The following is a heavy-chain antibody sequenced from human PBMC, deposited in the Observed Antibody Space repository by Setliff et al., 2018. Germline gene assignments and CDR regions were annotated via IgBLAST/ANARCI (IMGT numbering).Heavy chain of an antibody. D-gene: IGHD2-8*01. Sequence: ASVKVSCKTSGYSFTSHYVHWVRQAPGQGLEWMGIINPGGLTSSSTQKFEGRVTMTRDTSTSTVYMELNSLTSDDTAVYYCARAGNAATNRKGVFEFWGQGTLVTVSS. CDR3: ARAGNAATNRKGVFEF. CDR2: INPGGLTS. J-gene: IGHJ4*02. V-gene: IGHV1-46*01. CDR1: GYSFTSHY.